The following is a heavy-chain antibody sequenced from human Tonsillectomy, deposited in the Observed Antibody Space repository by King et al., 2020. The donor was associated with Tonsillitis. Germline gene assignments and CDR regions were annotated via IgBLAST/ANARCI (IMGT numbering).Heavy chain of an antibody. CDR2: ISGSGRNT. J-gene: IGHJ5*02. D-gene: IGHD6-19*01. CDR1: GFTFSNYA. V-gene: IGHV3-23*04. Sequence: VQLVESGGGLVQPGGSLRLSCAASGFTFSNYAMSWVRQAPGKGLEWVSTISGSGRNTYYADSGKGRFTISRDNSKNTQYLQMNSLRAEDTAVYYCAKGGEAVAVWFDPWGQGTLVTVSS. CDR3: AKGGEAVAVWFDP.